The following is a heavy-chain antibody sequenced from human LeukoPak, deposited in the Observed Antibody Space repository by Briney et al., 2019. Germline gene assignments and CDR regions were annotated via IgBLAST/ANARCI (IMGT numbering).Heavy chain of an antibody. CDR3: ASKWFCGGDCYYQIDF. V-gene: IGHV3-30*03. CDR2: ISSDENNK. J-gene: IGHJ4*02. D-gene: IGHD2-21*02. Sequence: GGSLRLSCVVSGITFSNYVMSWVRQAPGKGLEWVALISSDENNKYHADSVRGRFTISRDNSKNTLFLQMNSLRPEDTAMYYCASKWFCGGDCYYQIDFWGQGTLVTVSS. CDR1: GITFSNYV.